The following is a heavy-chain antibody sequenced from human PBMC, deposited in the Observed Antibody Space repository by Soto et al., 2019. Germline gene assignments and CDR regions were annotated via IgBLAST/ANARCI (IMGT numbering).Heavy chain of an antibody. Sequence: GGSLRLSCAASGFTFSSYAMSWVRQAPGKGLEWVSAISGSGGSTYYADSVKGRFTISRDNSKNTLYLQMNSLRAEDTAVYYCANHYYDSSGRVDWFDPWGQGTLVTVSS. D-gene: IGHD3-22*01. CDR2: ISGSGGST. V-gene: IGHV3-23*01. J-gene: IGHJ5*02. CDR3: ANHYYDSSGRVDWFDP. CDR1: GFTFSSYA.